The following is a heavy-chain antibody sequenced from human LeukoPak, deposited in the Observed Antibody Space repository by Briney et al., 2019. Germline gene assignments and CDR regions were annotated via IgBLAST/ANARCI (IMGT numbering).Heavy chain of an antibody. Sequence: GGSLRLSCAASGFTFSSYNMNWVRQAPGKGLEWVSSISSSSSYIYYADSVKGRFTISRDNAENLLYLLMNSLRAEDTAVYYCASYLFGSGWYGFDPWGQGTLVTVSS. V-gene: IGHV3-21*01. D-gene: IGHD6-19*01. CDR1: GFTFSSYN. CDR2: ISSSSSYI. CDR3: ASYLFGSGWYGFDP. J-gene: IGHJ5*02.